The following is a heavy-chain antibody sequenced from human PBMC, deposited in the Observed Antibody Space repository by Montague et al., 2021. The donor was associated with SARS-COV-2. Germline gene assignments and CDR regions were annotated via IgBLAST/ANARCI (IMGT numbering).Heavy chain of an antibody. CDR2: IYGSGST. Sequence: SETLSLTCTVSGGSISSSNYYWGWIRQPPGKGLEWIGSIYGSGSTYYNPSLKSRVTISVDTSKNHFSLKLSSVTAADTAVYYCARRGRKLLPVATTIGGFDIWGQGTMVTVSS. J-gene: IGHJ3*02. CDR1: GGSISSSNYY. D-gene: IGHD5-12*01. CDR3: ARRGRKLLPVATTIGGFDI. V-gene: IGHV4-39*02.